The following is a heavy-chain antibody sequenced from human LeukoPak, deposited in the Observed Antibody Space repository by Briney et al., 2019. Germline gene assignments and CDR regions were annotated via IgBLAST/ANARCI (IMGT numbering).Heavy chain of an antibody. V-gene: IGHV3-7*01. CDR3: ARDGRAYSSGWSLPYFDY. CDR2: IKQDGSEK. J-gene: IGHJ4*02. D-gene: IGHD6-19*01. CDR1: GFTFSSYW. Sequence: GGSLRLSCAASGFTFSSYWMSWVRQAPGKGLEWVANIKQDGSEKYYVDSVKGRFTISRDNAKNSLYLQMNSLRAEDTAVYYCARDGRAYSSGWSLPYFDYWGQGTLVTVSS.